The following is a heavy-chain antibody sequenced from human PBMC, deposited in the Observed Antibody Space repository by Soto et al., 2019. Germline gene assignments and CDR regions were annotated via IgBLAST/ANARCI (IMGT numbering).Heavy chain of an antibody. CDR2: INTDNDNT. D-gene: IGHD2-21*02. CDR1: GYTFTNYA. V-gene: IGHV1-3*04. Sequence: QVQLVQSGAEVKKPGASVKVSCKASGYTFTNYAIHWVRQAPGQRLEWMGWINTDNDNTKYSQKFRGKVTITRDTSASTAYMELSSLRSEDTAVYYCARETYSYCGGDCYSYYFDYWGQGTLVTVSS. J-gene: IGHJ4*02. CDR3: ARETYSYCGGDCYSYYFDY.